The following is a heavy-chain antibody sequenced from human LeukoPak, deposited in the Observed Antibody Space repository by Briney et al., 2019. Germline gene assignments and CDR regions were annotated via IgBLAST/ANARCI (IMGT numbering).Heavy chain of an antibody. V-gene: IGHV4-39*01. J-gene: IGHJ5*02. Sequence: SETLSLTCTVSGGSISTSSYYWGWIRQPPGKGLEWIGTIYYSGSTYYSPSLKSRVTISVDTSKNQFSLRLSSVTAADTAVYYCARAALRYQLRYNWFDPWGQGTLVTVSS. CDR2: IYYSGST. D-gene: IGHD3-9*01. CDR3: ARAALRYQLRYNWFDP. CDR1: GGSISTSSYY.